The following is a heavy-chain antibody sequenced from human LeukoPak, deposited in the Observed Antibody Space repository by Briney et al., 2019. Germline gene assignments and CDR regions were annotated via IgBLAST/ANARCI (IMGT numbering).Heavy chain of an antibody. CDR2: ISSSGSTI. V-gene: IGHV3-48*03. CDR3: ARAESSDGYNNY. CDR1: GFTFSSYE. D-gene: IGHD5-24*01. J-gene: IGHJ4*02. Sequence: GGSLRLSCAASGFTFSSYEMNWVRQAPGKGLEWVSYISSSGSTIYYADSVKGRFTISRDNAKNSLYLQMNSLRAEDTAVYYCARAESSDGYNNYWGQGTLVTVSS.